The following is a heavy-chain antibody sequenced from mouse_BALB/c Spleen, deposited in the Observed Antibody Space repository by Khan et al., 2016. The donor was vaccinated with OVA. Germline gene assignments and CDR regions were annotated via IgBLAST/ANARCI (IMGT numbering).Heavy chain of an antibody. CDR3: ARTARIKY. CDR1: GYSITSGYG. V-gene: IGHV3-2*02. J-gene: IGHJ2*01. Sequence: EVQLQQSGPGLVKPSQSLSLTCTVTGYSITSGYGWNWIRQFPGNKLEWLGYISYSGSTNYNPSLKSRFPIIRDTSKNQFFLQLNSLTTEDTATYYCARTARIKYWGQGTTLTVSS. CDR2: ISYSGST. D-gene: IGHD1-2*01.